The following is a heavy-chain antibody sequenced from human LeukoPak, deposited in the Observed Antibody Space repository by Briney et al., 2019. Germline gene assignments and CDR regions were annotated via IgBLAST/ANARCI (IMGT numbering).Heavy chain of an antibody. CDR2: IYYSGST. CDR3: ARVAPYSPNCGGDCYSLDAFDI. Sequence: TSETLSLTCTVSGGSISSHYWSWIRQPPGKGLEWIGYIYYSGSTNYNPSLKSRVTISVDTSKNQFSLKLSSVTAADTAVYYCARVAPYSPNCGGDCYSLDAFDIWGQGTMVTVSS. V-gene: IGHV4-59*11. CDR1: GGSISSHY. D-gene: IGHD2-21*02. J-gene: IGHJ3*02.